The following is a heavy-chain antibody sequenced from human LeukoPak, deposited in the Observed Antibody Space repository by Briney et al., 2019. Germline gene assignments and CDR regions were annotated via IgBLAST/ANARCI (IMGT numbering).Heavy chain of an antibody. Sequence: GGSLRLSCAASGFTVSSGYMSWVRQPPGKGLEWVSVIYGGGSTYYADSVKGRFTISRDSSKNTLYLQMNSLRAEDTAVYYCARGARGTYSFGYEWGQGTLVTVSS. CDR2: IYGGGST. J-gene: IGHJ4*02. V-gene: IGHV3-66*01. CDR1: GFTVSSGY. CDR3: ARGARGTYSFGYE. D-gene: IGHD5-18*01.